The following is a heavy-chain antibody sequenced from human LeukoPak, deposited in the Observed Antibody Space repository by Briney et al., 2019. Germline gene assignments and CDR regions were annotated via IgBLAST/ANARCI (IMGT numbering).Heavy chain of an antibody. D-gene: IGHD6-19*01. V-gene: IGHV4-31*03. CDR2: IYYSGST. J-gene: IGHJ6*02. CDR1: GGSISGGGYY. CDR3: ARGSAVAGTPYGMDV. Sequence: PSQTLSLTCTVSGGSISGGGYYWTWIRQHPGKGLEWIGYIYYSGSTDYNPSLKSRLSMSVDMSNNQFSLSLSSVTAADTAVYYCARGSAVAGTPYGMDVWGQGTTVTVSS.